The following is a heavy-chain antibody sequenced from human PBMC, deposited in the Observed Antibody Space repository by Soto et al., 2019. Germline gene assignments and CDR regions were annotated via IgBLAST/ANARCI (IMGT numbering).Heavy chain of an antibody. J-gene: IGHJ6*03. D-gene: IGHD3-9*01. Sequence: GGSLRLSCAASGFTFTNAWMNWVRQAPGKGLEWVGRIKSKTDGGTTDYAAPVKGRFTISRDDSKNTLYLQMNSLKTEDTAVYYCTTDRGYFDWLYYMDVWGKGTTVTVSS. CDR1: GFTFTNAW. CDR3: TTDRGYFDWLYYMDV. V-gene: IGHV3-15*07. CDR2: IKSKTDGGTT.